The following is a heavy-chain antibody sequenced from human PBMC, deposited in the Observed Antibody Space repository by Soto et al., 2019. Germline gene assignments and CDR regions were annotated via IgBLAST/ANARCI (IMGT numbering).Heavy chain of an antibody. J-gene: IGHJ4*02. V-gene: IGHV3-23*01. Sequence: LRLSCAASGFTFSSYAMSWVRQAPGKGLEWVSAISGSGGSTYYADSVKGRFTISRDNSKNTLYLQMNSLRAEDTAVYYCAKERSDFGYCSGGSCYFGDYWGQGTLVTVSS. CDR3: AKERSDFGYCSGGSCYFGDY. CDR2: ISGSGGST. D-gene: IGHD2-15*01. CDR1: GFTFSSYA.